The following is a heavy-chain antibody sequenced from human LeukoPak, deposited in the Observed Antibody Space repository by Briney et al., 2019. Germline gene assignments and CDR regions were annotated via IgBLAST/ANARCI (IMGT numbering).Heavy chain of an antibody. CDR2: ISAYNGDT. J-gene: IGHJ5*02. Sequence: ASVKVSCKASGYTFTSYGISWVRQAPGQGLEWMGWISAYNGDTNYAQKLQGRVTMTTDTSTSTAYMELRSLRSVDTAVYYCARDRGSGWYVTIEGWFDPWGQGTLVTVSS. D-gene: IGHD6-19*01. CDR1: GYTFTSYG. CDR3: ARDRGSGWYVTIEGWFDP. V-gene: IGHV1-18*01.